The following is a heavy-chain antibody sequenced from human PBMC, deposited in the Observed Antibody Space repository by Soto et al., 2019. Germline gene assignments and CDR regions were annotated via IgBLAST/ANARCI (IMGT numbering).Heavy chain of an antibody. J-gene: IGHJ5*02. Sequence: QVQLQESGPGLVKPSETLSLTCTVSGGSISSYYWSWIRQHAGKGLEWIGRIYTSGSTNHNPSLKRRVTMSVDTSKNQFALKLSSVTDADTAVYYCARDISDYYDSSGYPHWCEPWGQGTLVTVSS. D-gene: IGHD3-22*01. CDR1: GGSISSYY. V-gene: IGHV4-4*07. CDR2: IYTSGST. CDR3: ARDISDYYDSSGYPHWCEP.